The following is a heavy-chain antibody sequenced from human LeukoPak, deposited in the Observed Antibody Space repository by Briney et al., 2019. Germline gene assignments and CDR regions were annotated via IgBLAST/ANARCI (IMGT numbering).Heavy chain of an antibody. J-gene: IGHJ6*03. V-gene: IGHV4-34*01. D-gene: IGHD2-2*01. CDR1: GGSFSGYY. CDR3: ARSYCSSTSCYAAYYYYMDV. CDR2: INHSGRT. Sequence: SETLSLTCAVYGGSFSGYYWSWIRQPPGKGLEWIGEINHSGRTHYNPSLKSRVTISVDTSKNKFSLKLSSVTAADTAVYYCARSYCSSTSCYAAYYYYMDVWGKGTTVTVSS.